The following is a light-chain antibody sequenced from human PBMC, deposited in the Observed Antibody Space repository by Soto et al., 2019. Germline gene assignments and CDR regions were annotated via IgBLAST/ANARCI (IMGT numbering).Light chain of an antibody. CDR2: DTN. V-gene: IGLV7-46*01. J-gene: IGLJ7*01. CDR3: LLSYSGAAV. CDR1: TGPVTSGLW. Sequence: QAVVTQGPSLTVSPGETVTVTWASSTGPVTSGLWPYWFQQKPGQAPRTLIYDTNNKFSWTPARFSGSLLGDEAALTLSGALPEDEAEYYCLLSYSGAAVFGGGTQLTVL.